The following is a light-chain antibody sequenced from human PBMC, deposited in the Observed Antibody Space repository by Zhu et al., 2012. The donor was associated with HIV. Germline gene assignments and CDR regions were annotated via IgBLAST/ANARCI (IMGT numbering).Light chain of an antibody. CDR3: QQYHSDSKT. Sequence: DVQMTQSPSTLPASVGDRVTITCRASQSIGMWLAWYQQKAGKAPNLLIYKTSTLESGVPSRFIGRGSGTEFTLTIDSLQPDDLATYYCQQYHSDSKTFGQGTKVEIK. CDR1: QSIGMW. V-gene: IGKV1-5*03. CDR2: KTS. J-gene: IGKJ1*01.